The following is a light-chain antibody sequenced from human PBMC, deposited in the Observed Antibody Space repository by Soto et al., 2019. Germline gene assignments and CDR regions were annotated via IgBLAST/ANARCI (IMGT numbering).Light chain of an antibody. V-gene: IGKV1-5*01. CDR3: QQYKSMYT. J-gene: IGKJ2*01. CDR1: QGISTY. CDR2: DAS. Sequence: DIQMTQSPSSLSESAGDRVTITCRASQGISTYLNWYQQKPGKAPKLLIYDASTLESGVPSRFSGSRSGTEFTLTISSLQPDDFATYYCQQYKSMYTFGQGTKVDIK.